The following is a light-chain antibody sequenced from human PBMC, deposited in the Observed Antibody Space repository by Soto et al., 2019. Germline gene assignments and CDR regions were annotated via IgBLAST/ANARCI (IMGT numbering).Light chain of an antibody. CDR2: AAS. V-gene: IGKV1-27*01. CDR3: QRYNLAPWA. CDR1: QGINTY. Sequence: DIQMTQSPSSLSASVGDRVTITCRASQGINTYLGWYQQRPGKVPKLLIYAASTLRSGVPSRFSGSGSGTDFTLTISSLQPEDVATYYCQRYNLAPWAFGQGTKVEI. J-gene: IGKJ1*01.